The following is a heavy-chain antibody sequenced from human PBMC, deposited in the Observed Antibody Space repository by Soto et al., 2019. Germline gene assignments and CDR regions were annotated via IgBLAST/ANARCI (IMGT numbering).Heavy chain of an antibody. J-gene: IGHJ6*02. Sequence: QVQLVQSGAEVKKPGSSVKVSCKASGGTFSSYAIIWVRQAPGQGLEWMGGIIPIFGTANYAQKFQGRVTITADESTSTAYMELSSLRSEDTAVYYCARGDLGYCSSTSCYSNYYYYGMDVWGQGTTVTVSS. V-gene: IGHV1-69*01. CDR1: GGTFSSYA. CDR3: ARGDLGYCSSTSCYSNYYYYGMDV. CDR2: IIPIFGTA. D-gene: IGHD2-2*01.